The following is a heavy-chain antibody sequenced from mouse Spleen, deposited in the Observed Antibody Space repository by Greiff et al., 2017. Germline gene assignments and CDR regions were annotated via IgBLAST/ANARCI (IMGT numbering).Heavy chain of an antibody. V-gene: IGHV1-72*01. CDR2: IDPNSGGT. Sequence: QVQLQQPGAELVKPGASVKLSCKASGYTFTSYWMHWVKQRPGRGLEWIGRIDPNSGGTKYNEKFKSKATLTVDKPSSTAYMQLSSLTSIHYYGDEGAWFAYWGQGTLVTVSA. J-gene: IGHJ3*01. D-gene: IGHD1-2*01. CDR1: GYTFTSYW. CDR3: AWFAY.